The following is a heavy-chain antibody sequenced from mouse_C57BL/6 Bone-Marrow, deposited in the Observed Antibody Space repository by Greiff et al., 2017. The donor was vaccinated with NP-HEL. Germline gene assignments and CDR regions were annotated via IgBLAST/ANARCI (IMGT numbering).Heavy chain of an antibody. CDR3: ARFFFITTVVAFDY. D-gene: IGHD1-1*01. J-gene: IGHJ2*01. Sequence: QVHVKQPGAELVKPGASVKLSCKASGYTFTSYWMHWVKQRPGQGLEWIGMIHPNSGSTNYNEKFKSKATLTVDKSSSTAYMQLSSLTSEDSAVYYCARFFFITTVVAFDYWGQGTTLTVSS. V-gene: IGHV1-64*01. CDR2: IHPNSGST. CDR1: GYTFTSYW.